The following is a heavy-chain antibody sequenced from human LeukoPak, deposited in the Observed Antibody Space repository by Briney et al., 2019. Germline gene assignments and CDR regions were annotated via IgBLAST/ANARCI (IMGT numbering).Heavy chain of an antibody. D-gene: IGHD3-9*01. CDR3: ARRVLRYFDWLLLRGASDI. CDR2: INHSGST. Sequence: SETLSLTCAVSGYSISSGYYWSWIRQPPGKGLEWIGEINHSGSTNYNPSLKSRVTISVDTSKNQFSLKLSSVTAADTAVYYCARRVLRYFDWLLLRGASDIWGQGTMVTVSS. J-gene: IGHJ3*02. CDR1: GYSISSGYY. V-gene: IGHV4-34*01.